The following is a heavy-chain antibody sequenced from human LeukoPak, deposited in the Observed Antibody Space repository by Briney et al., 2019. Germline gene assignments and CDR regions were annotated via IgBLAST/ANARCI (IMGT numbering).Heavy chain of an antibody. CDR1: GFTFSSYS. Sequence: GGSLRLSCAASGFTFSSYSMNWVRQAPGKGLEWVSVIYSGGSTYYADSVKGRFTISRDTSKNTLYLQMNSLRAEDTAVYYCARDFFYGSSGYYYHAYWGQGTLVTVSS. D-gene: IGHD3-22*01. CDR2: IYSGGST. J-gene: IGHJ4*02. V-gene: IGHV3-53*01. CDR3: ARDFFYGSSGYYYHAY.